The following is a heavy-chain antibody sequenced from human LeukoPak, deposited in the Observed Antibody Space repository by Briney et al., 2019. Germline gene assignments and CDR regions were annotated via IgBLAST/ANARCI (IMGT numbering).Heavy chain of an antibody. D-gene: IGHD3-22*01. J-gene: IGHJ5*02. CDR3: ARAFYYDISGYNWFDP. CDR2: ISLILGRG. Sequence: SVKVSCKASGGSFSDYAFSWVRQAPGQGLEWMGRISLILGRGNYAQKFQGRLTITADKTTSTAYMELSSLRSEDTAVYYCARAFYYDISGYNWFDPWGQGTLVTV. CDR1: GGSFSDYA. V-gene: IGHV1-69*04.